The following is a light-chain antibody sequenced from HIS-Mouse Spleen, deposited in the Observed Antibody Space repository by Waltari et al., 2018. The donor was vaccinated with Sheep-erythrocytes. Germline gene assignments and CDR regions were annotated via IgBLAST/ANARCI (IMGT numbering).Light chain of an antibody. CDR1: RSDVGGYNS. J-gene: IGLJ3*02. CDR2: EVS. Sequence: QSALTQPASVSGSPGQSITIPCTGTRSDVGGYNSVSWYQQHPGKAPKLMIYEVSNRPSGVSNRFSGSKSGNTASLTISGLQAEDEADYYCSSYTSSSTLVFGGGTKLTVL. V-gene: IGLV2-14*01. CDR3: SSYTSSSTLV.